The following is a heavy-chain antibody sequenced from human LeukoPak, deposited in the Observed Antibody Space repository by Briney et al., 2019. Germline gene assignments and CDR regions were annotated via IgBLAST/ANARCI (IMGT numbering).Heavy chain of an antibody. CDR3: ARAGYSSSRLRYYYYYMDV. Sequence: ASVKVSCKASGYTFTSYHMHWVRQAPGQGLEWMGIINPSGGSTSYAQKFQGRVTMTRDMSTSTVYMELSSLRSEDTAVYYCARAGYSSSRLRYYYYYMDVWGKGTTVTVSS. CDR1: GYTFTSYH. V-gene: IGHV1-46*01. D-gene: IGHD6-13*01. CDR2: INPSGGST. J-gene: IGHJ6*03.